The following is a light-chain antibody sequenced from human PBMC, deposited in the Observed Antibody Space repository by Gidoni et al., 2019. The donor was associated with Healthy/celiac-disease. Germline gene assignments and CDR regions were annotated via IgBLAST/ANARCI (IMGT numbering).Light chain of an antibody. CDR1: QSVSSCY. CDR2: GAS. J-gene: IGKJ4*01. Sequence: EIVLTQSPGTLSLSPGERATLSCRASQSVSSCYLAWYQQKPGQAPRLLIYGASSRATGIPDRFSGSGSGTDFTLTISRLEPEDFAVYYCQQGLTFGGGTKVEIK. CDR3: QQGLT. V-gene: IGKV3-20*01.